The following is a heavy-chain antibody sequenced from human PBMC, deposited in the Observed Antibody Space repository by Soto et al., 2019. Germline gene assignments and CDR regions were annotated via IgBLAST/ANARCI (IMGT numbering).Heavy chain of an antibody. CDR2: ISGSGGST. CDR1: GFTFSSYA. D-gene: IGHD6-19*01. CDR3: AKEGEHSSGWANFDY. V-gene: IGHV3-23*01. J-gene: IGHJ4*02. Sequence: EVQLLESGGGLVQPGGSLRLSCAASGFTFSSYAMSWFRQAPGKGLEWVSAISGSGGSTYYADSVKGRFTTSRDNTKNTLYLQMNSLRAEDTAVYYCAKEGEHSSGWANFDYWGQGTLVTVSS.